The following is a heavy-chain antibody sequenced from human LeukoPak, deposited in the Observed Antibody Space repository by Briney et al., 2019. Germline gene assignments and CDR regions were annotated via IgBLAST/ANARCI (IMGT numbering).Heavy chain of an antibody. J-gene: IGHJ6*03. V-gene: IGHV4-38-2*02. Sequence: PSETLSLTCTVSGYSISSGYYWGWIRPPPGKGLEWIGSIYHSGSTYYNPSLKSRVTISVDTSKNQFSLKLSSVTAADTAVYYCARPEGSVGPIMDVWGKGTTVTVSS. CDR1: GYSISSGYY. D-gene: IGHD3-10*01. CDR2: IYHSGST. CDR3: ARPEGSVGPIMDV.